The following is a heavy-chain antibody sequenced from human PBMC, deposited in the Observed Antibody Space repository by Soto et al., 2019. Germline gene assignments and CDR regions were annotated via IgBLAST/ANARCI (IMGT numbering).Heavy chain of an antibody. CDR3: ASRWSGYYSPYYIDY. CDR2: IYYSGRT. D-gene: IGHD3-3*01. Sequence: SETLSLTCTVSGGSISSSSRYWGWIRQPPGKGLEWIGSIYYSGRTYYNPSLKSRVTISVDTSKNQFSLMLSSVTAADTAVYYCASRWSGYYSPYYIDYWGQGTLVTVSS. J-gene: IGHJ4*02. V-gene: IGHV4-39*01. CDR1: GGSISSSSRY.